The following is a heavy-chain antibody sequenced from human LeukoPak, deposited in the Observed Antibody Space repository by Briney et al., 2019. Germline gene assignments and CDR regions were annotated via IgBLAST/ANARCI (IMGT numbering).Heavy chain of an antibody. Sequence: GGSLRLSCAASGFTFSDYVMTWVRQPPGKGLEWVSSISGSDGTTSYADSVKGRFTISRDNSKNTLYLQVNDLRAEDTAVYYCAKNLWRDLLWLGEGYYFDYWGQGTLVTVSS. CDR3: AKNLWRDLLWLGEGYYFDY. J-gene: IGHJ4*02. D-gene: IGHD3-10*01. CDR1: GFTFSDYV. V-gene: IGHV3-23*01. CDR2: ISGSDGTT.